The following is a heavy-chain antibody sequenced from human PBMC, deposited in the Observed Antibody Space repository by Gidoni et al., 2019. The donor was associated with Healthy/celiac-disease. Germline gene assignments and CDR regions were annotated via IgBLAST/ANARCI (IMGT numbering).Heavy chain of an antibody. J-gene: IGHJ6*02. CDR2: ISSSSSYI. V-gene: IGHV3-21*01. D-gene: IGHD6-19*01. CDR1: GFTFSSYS. Sequence: EVQLVESGGGLVKPGGSLRLSCAASGFTFSSYSMTWVRQAPGKGLEWVSSISSSSSYIYYADSVKGRFTISRDNAKNSLYLQMNSLRAEDTAVYYCARDSSGWYGMDVWGQGTTVTVSS. CDR3: ARDSSGWYGMDV.